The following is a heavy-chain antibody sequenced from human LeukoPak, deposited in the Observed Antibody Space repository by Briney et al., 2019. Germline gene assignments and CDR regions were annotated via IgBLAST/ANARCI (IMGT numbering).Heavy chain of an antibody. CDR3: ARASGSYCSSTSCNDAFDI. Sequence: GASVKVSCKASGYTFSSYGITWVRQAPGQGLEWMGWISAYNGNTNYAQNLQGRVTMRTDTYTSTAYLELKRLSSDDTAVYYCARASGSYCSSTSCNDAFDIWGQGTMVTVSS. CDR1: GYTFSSYG. J-gene: IGHJ3*02. V-gene: IGHV1-18*01. CDR2: ISAYNGNT. D-gene: IGHD2-2*01.